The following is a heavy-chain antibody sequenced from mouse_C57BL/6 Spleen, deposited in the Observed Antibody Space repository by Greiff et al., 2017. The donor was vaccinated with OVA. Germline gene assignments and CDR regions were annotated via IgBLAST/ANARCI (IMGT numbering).Heavy chain of an antibody. J-gene: IGHJ2*01. CDR3: ARWSTTVVALDYFDY. D-gene: IGHD1-1*01. Sequence: VQLQQPGAELVMPGASVKLSCKASGYTFTSYWMHWVKQRPGQGLEWIGEIDPSDSYTNYNQKFKGKSTLTVDKSSSTAYMQLSSLTSEDSAVYYCARWSTTVVALDYFDYWGQGTTLTVSS. CDR1: GYTFTSYW. CDR2: IDPSDSYT. V-gene: IGHV1-69*01.